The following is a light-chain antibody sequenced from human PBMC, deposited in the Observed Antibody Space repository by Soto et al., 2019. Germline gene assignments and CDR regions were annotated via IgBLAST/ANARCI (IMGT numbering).Light chain of an antibody. CDR1: QTISSW. Sequence: DIPLTQSPATLSASVRDRVTLTCRASQTISSWLAWVQQRPGRAPKFLIYKASSLKSGIPSRFSGSGSGTEFTLTISSLQPDDFATYYCQHYNSYLEAFGQGTKVDIK. J-gene: IGKJ1*01. CDR3: QHYNSYLEA. CDR2: KAS. V-gene: IGKV1-5*03.